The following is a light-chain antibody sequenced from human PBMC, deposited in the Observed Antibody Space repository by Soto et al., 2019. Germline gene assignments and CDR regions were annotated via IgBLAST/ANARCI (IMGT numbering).Light chain of an antibody. CDR2: SAS. J-gene: IGKJ4*01. CDR3: QQYNGDSGLT. V-gene: IGKV1-5*03. CDR1: QNIRSW. Sequence: DIQMTQYPSALSASIGDRVTITCRASQNIRSWVAWYQQKPGKAPDLLIYSASGLESGVPSRFSGSGFGTEFXXXXXXXXPXXXATYYCQQYNGDSGLTFGGGTKVEIK.